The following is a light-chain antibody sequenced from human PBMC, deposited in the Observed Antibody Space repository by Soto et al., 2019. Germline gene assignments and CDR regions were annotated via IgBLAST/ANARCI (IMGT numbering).Light chain of an antibody. V-gene: IGKV3-11*01. J-gene: IGKJ1*01. CDR2: DAS. CDR3: QQRGSWPWT. CDR1: QSVSSS. Sequence: EIGLTQSPATLSLYTGERATLSCRASQSVSSSLAWYQQKPGQAPRLLIYDASNRATGIPARFSGSGSGTDSTLTISSLEPEDFAIYYCQQRGSWPWTFGHGTKVDIK.